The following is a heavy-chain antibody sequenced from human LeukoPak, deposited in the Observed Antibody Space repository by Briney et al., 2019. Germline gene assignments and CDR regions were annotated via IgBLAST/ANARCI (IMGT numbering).Heavy chain of an antibody. CDR1: GFTFSSYG. CDR2: IRYDGSNR. CDR3: APEDTAMVEHLDFDY. Sequence: GGSLRLSCGVSGFTFSSYGMHWVRQAPGKGLEWVAYIRYDGSNRHYADSVKGRFTISRDNAKNSLYLQMDSLRAEDTAVYYCAPEDTAMVEHLDFDYWGQGTLVTVSS. J-gene: IGHJ4*02. V-gene: IGHV3-30*02. D-gene: IGHD5-18*01.